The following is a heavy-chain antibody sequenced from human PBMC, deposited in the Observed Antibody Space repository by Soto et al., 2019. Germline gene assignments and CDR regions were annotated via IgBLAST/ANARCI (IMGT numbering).Heavy chain of an antibody. CDR3: ARRLQWQLRPLDS. CDR2: INTLSTAI. V-gene: IGHV3-11*01. J-gene: IGHJ4*02. CDR1: GFTFNDYY. Sequence: GGSLRLSCEGSGFTFNDYYMTWIRQAPGKGLEWVAYINTLSTAIYYADSVKGRFTISRDNAKNSLYLQMNGLRAEDTATYYCARRLQWQLRPLDSWGRGPLVTVSS. D-gene: IGHD6-19*01.